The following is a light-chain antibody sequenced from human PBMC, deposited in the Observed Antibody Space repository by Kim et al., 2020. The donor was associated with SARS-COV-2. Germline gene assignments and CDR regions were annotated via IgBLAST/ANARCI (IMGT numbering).Light chain of an antibody. J-gene: IGKJ1*01. CDR1: QSVSSN. V-gene: IGKV3-15*01. CDR3: QQYNNCPPWT. CDR2: GAS. Sequence: EIVMTQSPATLSVSPGERATLSCGASQSVSSNLAWYQQKPGQAPRLLIYGASTRATGIPARFSGSGSGTEFTLTISSLQSEDFAVYYCQQYNNCPPWTFGQGTKVEIK.